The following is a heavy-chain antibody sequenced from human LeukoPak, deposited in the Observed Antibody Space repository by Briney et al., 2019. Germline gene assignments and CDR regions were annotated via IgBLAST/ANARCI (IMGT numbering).Heavy chain of an antibody. CDR2: IYPSDSET. CDR3: ARHRRSGLVDYFDI. J-gene: IGHJ4*02. Sequence: GASLRISCKAFGYPFTTYWIGWVRQLPGKGLGWMGMIYPSDSETRYSTSFQGQVTTSAGPSISTAYLQWTSLKASDTAMYYCARHRRSGLVDYFDIWGQGTQVTVSS. CDR1: GYPFTTYW. V-gene: IGHV5-51*01. D-gene: IGHD6-25*01.